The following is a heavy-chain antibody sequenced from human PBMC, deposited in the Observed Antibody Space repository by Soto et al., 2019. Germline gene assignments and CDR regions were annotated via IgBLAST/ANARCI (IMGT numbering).Heavy chain of an antibody. Sequence: QMQLVQSGPEVKKPGTSVKVSCKASGFTFTSSAVQWVRQARGQRLGWIGWIVVGSGNTNYAQKFQERVTITRDMSTSTAYMELSSLRSEDTAVYYCAADRRGGSGSYAEDYWGQGTLVTVSS. CDR3: AADRRGGSGSYAEDY. CDR1: GFTFTSSA. CDR2: IVVGSGNT. V-gene: IGHV1-58*01. D-gene: IGHD1-26*01. J-gene: IGHJ4*02.